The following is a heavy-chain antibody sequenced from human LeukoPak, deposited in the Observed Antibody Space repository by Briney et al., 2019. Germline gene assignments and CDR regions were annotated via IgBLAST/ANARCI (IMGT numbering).Heavy chain of an antibody. CDR1: GGTFSSYA. D-gene: IGHD3-22*01. CDR3: ARDSYYYDSSGYYGNAFDI. V-gene: IGHV1-69*04. CDR2: IIPILGIA. Sequence: SVKVSCKASGGTFSSYAISWVRQAPGQGLEWMGRIIPILGIANYAQRFQGRVTITADKSTSTAYMELSSLRSEDTAVYYCARDSYYYDSSGYYGNAFDIWGQGTMVTVSS. J-gene: IGHJ3*02.